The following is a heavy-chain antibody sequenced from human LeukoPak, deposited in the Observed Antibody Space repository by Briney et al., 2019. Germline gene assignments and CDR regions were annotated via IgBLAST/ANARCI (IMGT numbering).Heavy chain of an antibody. D-gene: IGHD5-18*01. V-gene: IGHV3-66*02. CDR3: ARAIGYGASGIDY. J-gene: IGHJ4*02. CDR1: GFTVSSNY. Sequence: GGSLRLSCAASGFTVSSNYMSWVRQAPGKGLEWVSVIYSGGSTYYADSVKGRFTISRDSSKNTLYLRMNSLRAEDTAVYYCARAIGYGASGIDYWGQGTLVTVSS. CDR2: IYSGGST.